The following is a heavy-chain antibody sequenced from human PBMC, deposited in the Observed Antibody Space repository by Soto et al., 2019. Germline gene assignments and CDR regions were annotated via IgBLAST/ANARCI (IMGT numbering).Heavy chain of an antibody. V-gene: IGHV3-33*01. D-gene: IGHD3-10*02. J-gene: IGHJ4*02. CDR1: GFTFSGLG. Sequence: QVQLVESGGGVVQPGRSLRLSCAASGFTFSGLGMHWVRQAPGKGLEWVAVIRYDGSNIYYADAVKGRFTISRDNSKDTLYLQMHSLRADDTAVYYCARDGVRHTTFFGYFDYWGQGTLVTVSS. CDR3: ARDGVRHTTFFGYFDY. CDR2: IRYDGSNI.